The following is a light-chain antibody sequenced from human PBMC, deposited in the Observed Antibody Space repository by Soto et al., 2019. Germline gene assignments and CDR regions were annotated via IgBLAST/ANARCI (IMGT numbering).Light chain of an antibody. CDR2: DTS. Sequence: EIVVTQSPATLSVSPGEIVTLSCRASQSVSSSLAWYPQRPGQAPRLLIYDTSTRAAGISARFSGSGSGTEFTLTISSLQSEDFAVYYCQQYIDWPPGTFGQGTAVEIK. J-gene: IGKJ1*01. CDR1: QSVSSS. V-gene: IGKV3-15*01. CDR3: QQYIDWPPGT.